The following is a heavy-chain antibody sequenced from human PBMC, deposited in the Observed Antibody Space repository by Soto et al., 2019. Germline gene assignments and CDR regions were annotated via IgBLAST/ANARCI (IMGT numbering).Heavy chain of an antibody. CDR3: AGASPHSSSSLWFDP. CDR1: GGYISSYY. J-gene: IGHJ5*02. D-gene: IGHD6-6*01. Sequence: QVQLQESGPGLVKPSETLSLICNVSGGYISSYYWSWIRQPAGKALEWIGRISISGSTNYNPSLISRITMSVATSKKQFSLNLSSVNAADTAVYYCAGASPHSSSSLWFDPWGHGTPVTVSS. V-gene: IGHV4-4*07. CDR2: ISISGST.